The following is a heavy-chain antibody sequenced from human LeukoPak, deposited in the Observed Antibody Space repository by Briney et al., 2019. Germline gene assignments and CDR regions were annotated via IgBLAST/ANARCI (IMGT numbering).Heavy chain of an antibody. CDR1: GYTFTSYG. CDR2: ISAYNGNT. D-gene: IGHD6-25*01. CDR3: ARDYLNRTAAALLDY. V-gene: IGHV1-18*01. Sequence: ASVKVSCKASGYTFTSYGISWVRQAPGQGLEWMGWISAYNGNTNYAQKLQGRVTMTTDTSTSTAYMELRSLRSDDTAVYYCARDYLNRTAAALLDYWGQGTLVTVSS. J-gene: IGHJ4*02.